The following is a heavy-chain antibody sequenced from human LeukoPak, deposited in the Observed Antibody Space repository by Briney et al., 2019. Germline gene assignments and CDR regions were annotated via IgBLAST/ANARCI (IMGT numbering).Heavy chain of an antibody. CDR3: ASSVDTAIMA. CDR2: VYYGGST. Sequence: SETLSLTCTVSGGSVSSSSYYWGWVRQPPGKGLEWIGSVYYGGSTYYNPSLKSRVTISVDTSKNQFSLHLSSVTAADTAVFFCASSVDTAIMAWGQGTLVTVSS. CDR1: GGSVSSSSYY. D-gene: IGHD5-18*01. J-gene: IGHJ5*02. V-gene: IGHV4-39*01.